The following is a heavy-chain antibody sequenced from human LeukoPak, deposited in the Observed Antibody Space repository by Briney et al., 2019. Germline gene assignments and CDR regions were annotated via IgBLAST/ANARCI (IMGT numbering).Heavy chain of an antibody. CDR1: GFTFSSYA. V-gene: IGHV3-23*01. D-gene: IGHD2-15*01. J-gene: IGHJ4*02. CDR2: ISDSGGST. Sequence: GGSLRLSCAASGFTFSSYAMTWVRQAPGKGLKWVSSISDSGGSTYYADSVKGRFTISRDNSKNTLSLQMDSLRADDTAVYYCAKEWSGRYFDSWGQGTLVTVSS. CDR3: AKEWSGRYFDS.